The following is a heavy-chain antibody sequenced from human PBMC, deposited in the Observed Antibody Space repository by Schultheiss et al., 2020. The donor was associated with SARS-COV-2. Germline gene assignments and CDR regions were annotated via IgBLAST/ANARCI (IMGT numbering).Heavy chain of an antibody. D-gene: IGHD6-13*01. CDR1: GGTFSSYA. CDR2: IIPIFGTA. CDR3: ARDLLGHSSSQADFDY. Sequence: SVKVSCKPSGGTFSSYAISWVRQAPGQGLEWMGGIIPIFGTANYAQKFQGRVTITADKSTSTAYMELSSLRSEDTAVYYCARDLLGHSSSQADFDYWGQGTLVTVSS. J-gene: IGHJ4*02. V-gene: IGHV1-69*06.